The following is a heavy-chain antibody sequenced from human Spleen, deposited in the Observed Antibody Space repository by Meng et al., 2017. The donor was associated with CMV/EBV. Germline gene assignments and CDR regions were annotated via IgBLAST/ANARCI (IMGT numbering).Heavy chain of an antibody. D-gene: IGHD5-12*01. CDR3: ARGKRGGGYESLDY. Sequence: ASVKVSCKASGYTFTGYYMHWVRQAPGQGLEWMGWINPNSGGTNYAQKFQGRVTMTRDTSISTVYMELSGLRSDDRAVYYCARGKRGGGYESLDYWGQGTPVTVSS. CDR2: INPNSGGT. CDR1: GYTFTGYY. J-gene: IGHJ4*02. V-gene: IGHV1-2*02.